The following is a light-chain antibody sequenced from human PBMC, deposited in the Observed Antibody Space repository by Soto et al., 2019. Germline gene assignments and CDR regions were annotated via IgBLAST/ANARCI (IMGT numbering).Light chain of an antibody. CDR1: QDINNW. J-gene: IGKJ4*01. V-gene: IGKV1D-12*01. CDR2: TTS. CDR3: QQANSFPLT. Sequence: DIQVTPSPSSVSASVGDRVTITCRASQDINNWLAWYQQKPGKAPKLLIYTTSNLESGAPSRFSGSRSGTGFTLAISSLQPEDFATYYCQQANSFPLTFGGGTKVEIK.